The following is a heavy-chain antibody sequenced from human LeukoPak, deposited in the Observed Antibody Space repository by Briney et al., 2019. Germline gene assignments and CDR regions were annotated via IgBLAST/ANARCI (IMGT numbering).Heavy chain of an antibody. V-gene: IGHV1-69*13. D-gene: IGHD2-15*01. Sequence: SVKVSCKASGGTFSSYPVSWVRQAPGQGLEWMGGVIPIFARANYAQKFQDRVTITADESTATAYMELSSLTSADTAVYYCARGGCGSCYRPSDAFDIWGQGTLVTVAS. CDR2: VIPIFARA. CDR1: GGTFSSYP. J-gene: IGHJ3*02. CDR3: ARGGCGSCYRPSDAFDI.